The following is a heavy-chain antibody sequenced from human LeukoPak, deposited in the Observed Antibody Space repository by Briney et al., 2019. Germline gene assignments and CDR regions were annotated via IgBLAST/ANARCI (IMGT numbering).Heavy chain of an antibody. D-gene: IGHD1-26*01. CDR2: IHYSGST. CDR1: GASISSHY. CDR3: ATAEWEYFYFDS. V-gene: IGHV4-59*11. J-gene: IGHJ4*02. Sequence: PSETLSLTCSVSGASISSHYWSWIPQPPGKGLEWIGYIHYSGSTNCNPSLMSRITISVDRSQNQFSLRMRVVTAADTAVYFCATAEWEYFYFDSWGEGALVAVSS.